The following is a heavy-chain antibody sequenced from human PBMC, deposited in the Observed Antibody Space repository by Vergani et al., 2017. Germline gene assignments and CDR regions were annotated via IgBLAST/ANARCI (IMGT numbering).Heavy chain of an antibody. V-gene: IGHV1-2*02. J-gene: IGHJ4*02. CDR2: INPNSGGT. Sequence: QVQLVQSGAEVKKPGASVKVSCKASGYTFTGYYMHWVRQAPGQGLEWMGWINPNSGGTNYAQKFQGRVTITADESTSTAYMELSSLRSEDTAVYYCARVYYYDSSGYSYWGQGTLVTVSS. CDR1: GYTFTGYY. CDR3: ARVYYYDSSGYSY. D-gene: IGHD3-22*01.